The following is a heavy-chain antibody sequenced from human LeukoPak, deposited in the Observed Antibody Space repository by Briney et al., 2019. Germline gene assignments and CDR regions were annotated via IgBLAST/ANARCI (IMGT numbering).Heavy chain of an antibody. CDR2: IYYSGST. V-gene: IGHV4-31*03. Sequence: PSETLSLTCTVSGGSISSGGYYWSWIRQHPGKGLEWIGYIYYSGSTYYNPSLKSRVTISVDTSKNQFSLKLSSVTAADTAVYYCARDGRYCSSTSCSYYFDYWGQGTLVTVPS. J-gene: IGHJ4*02. CDR3: ARDGRYCSSTSCSYYFDY. D-gene: IGHD2-2*01. CDR1: GGSISSGGYY.